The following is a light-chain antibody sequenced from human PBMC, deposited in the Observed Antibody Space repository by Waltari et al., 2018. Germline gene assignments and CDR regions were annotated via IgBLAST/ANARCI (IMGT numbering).Light chain of an antibody. J-gene: IGLJ3*02. Sequence: QSALTQPASVSGSPGQSITISCTGTNSDVGGYDRVSWYQQHPDKAPKVRIYEDTKRPSGVSYRFSGSKSGNTASLTISGLQAEDEADYYCCSFAGSNTWVFGGGTKLTVL. CDR3: CSFAGSNTWV. V-gene: IGLV2-23*01. CDR2: EDT. CDR1: NSDVGGYDR.